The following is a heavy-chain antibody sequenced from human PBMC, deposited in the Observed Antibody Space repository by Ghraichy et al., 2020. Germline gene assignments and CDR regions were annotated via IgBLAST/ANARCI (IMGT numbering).Heavy chain of an antibody. CDR1: GGSVSSTTFY. Sequence: SETLSLTCTVSGGSVSSTTFYWSWIRQPPGKGLEWIGYIYHSGSTFYNPSLQSRVAISIDTSKSQFSLSLSSVTAADTAVYYCARLSVPPNWFDPWGQGTLVTVSS. CDR3: ARLSVPPNWFDP. V-gene: IGHV4-61*01. D-gene: IGHD3-10*02. CDR2: IYHSGST. J-gene: IGHJ5*02.